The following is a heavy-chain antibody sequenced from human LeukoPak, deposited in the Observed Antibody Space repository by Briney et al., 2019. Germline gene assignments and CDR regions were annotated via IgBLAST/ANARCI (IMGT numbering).Heavy chain of an antibody. CDR2: IYSDDRA. J-gene: IGHJ6*03. CDR1: GFTVRRNV. Sequence: GGSLRLSCVASGFTVRRNVMSWVRQAPGKGLESVSLIYSDDRAFYADSVKGRFTISRNNSKNTLFLQMSSLKPEDTAIYYCARDLAGFQEPRYYYYMDVWGKGTTVTVSS. CDR3: ARDLAGFQEPRYYYYMDV. D-gene: IGHD1-14*01. V-gene: IGHV3-66*02.